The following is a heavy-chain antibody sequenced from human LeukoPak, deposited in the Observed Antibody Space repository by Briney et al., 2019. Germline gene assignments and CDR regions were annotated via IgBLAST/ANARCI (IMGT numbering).Heavy chain of an antibody. Sequence: SETLSLTCTVSGGSISSSSYYWGWIRQPPGKGLEWIGSIYYSGSTYYNPSLKSRVTISVDTSKNQFSLKLSSVTAADTAVYYCAREVCSSTSCYVDGDWFDPWGQGTLVTVSS. CDR3: AREVCSSTSCYVDGDWFDP. CDR1: GGSISSSSYY. V-gene: IGHV4-39*07. CDR2: IYYSGST. D-gene: IGHD2-2*01. J-gene: IGHJ5*02.